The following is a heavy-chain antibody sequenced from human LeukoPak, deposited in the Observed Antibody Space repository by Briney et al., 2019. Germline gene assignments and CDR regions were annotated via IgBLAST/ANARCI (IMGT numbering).Heavy chain of an antibody. J-gene: IGHJ4*02. CDR3: ATIYGGPFDY. CDR2: INPSGGST. D-gene: IGHD4-23*01. V-gene: IGHV1-46*01. CDR1: GYTFTSYY. Sequence: GASVKVSCKASGYTFTSYYMHWVRQAPGQGLEWMGIINPSGGSTSYAQKFQGRVTMTEDTSTDTAYMELSILRSEDTAVYYCATIYGGPFDYWGQGTLVTVYS.